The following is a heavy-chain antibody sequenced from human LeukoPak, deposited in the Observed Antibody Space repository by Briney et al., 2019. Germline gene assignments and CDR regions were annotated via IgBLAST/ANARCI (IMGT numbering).Heavy chain of an antibody. Sequence: PGGSLRLSCAASGFTFSSYSMNWVRQAPGKGLEWVSSISSSSSYIYYADSVKGRFTISRDNAKNSLYLQMNSLRAEDTAVYYCARSLIAVAGNGGDFDYWGQGTLVTVSS. D-gene: IGHD6-19*01. CDR3: ARSLIAVAGNGGDFDY. J-gene: IGHJ4*02. V-gene: IGHV3-21*01. CDR2: ISSSSSYI. CDR1: GFTFSSYS.